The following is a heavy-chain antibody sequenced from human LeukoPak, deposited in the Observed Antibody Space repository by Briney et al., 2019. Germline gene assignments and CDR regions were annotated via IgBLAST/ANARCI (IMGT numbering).Heavy chain of an antibody. J-gene: IGHJ3*02. CDR2: IYSGGDT. V-gene: IGHV3-66*04. CDR1: GFTVITNS. D-gene: IGHD6-6*01. Sequence: PGGSLRLSCAASGFTVITNSMGWVRQAPGKGLEWVAIIYSGGDTYYADSVKGRFTISRDNSKNTVYLLMNSLRAEDTAVYYCARRGRAAHAFDIWGQGTMVTVSS. CDR3: ARRGRAAHAFDI.